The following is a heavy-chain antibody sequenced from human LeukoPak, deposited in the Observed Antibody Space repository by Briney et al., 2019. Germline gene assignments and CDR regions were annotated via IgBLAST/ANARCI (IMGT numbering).Heavy chain of an antibody. CDR2: IRNDGSDK. CDR1: GFTFSSHG. V-gene: IGHV3-30*02. CDR3: AKAADQYYYSYFYYMDV. D-gene: IGHD2/OR15-2a*01. Sequence: TGGSLRLSCGASGFTFSSHGMHWVRQAPGRGLEWVAFIRNDGSDKYYADSVKGRFTISRDNSKNTLSVQMNSLRVQDTAVYYCAKAADQYYYSYFYYMDVWGKGTTVTVSS. J-gene: IGHJ6*03.